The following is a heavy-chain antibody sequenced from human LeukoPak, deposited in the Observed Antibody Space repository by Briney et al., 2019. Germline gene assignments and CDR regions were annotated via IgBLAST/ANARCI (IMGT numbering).Heavy chain of an antibody. Sequence: GGSLRLSCAASGFTFSSYAMSWVRQAPGKGLEWVSGISDSGGSTYYADSVKGRFTISRGNSKNTLYLQMNSLRAEDTAVYYCAKGFRCIAVAGLFDYWGQGTLVTVSS. J-gene: IGHJ4*02. CDR1: GFTFSSYA. CDR2: ISDSGGST. D-gene: IGHD6-19*01. V-gene: IGHV3-23*01. CDR3: AKGFRCIAVAGLFDY.